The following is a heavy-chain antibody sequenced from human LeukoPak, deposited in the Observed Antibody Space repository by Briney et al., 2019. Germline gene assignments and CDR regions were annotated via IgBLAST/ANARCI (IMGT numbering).Heavy chain of an antibody. D-gene: IGHD3-10*01. V-gene: IGHV4-59*01. CDR3: ARGGYYGSGNDFRFDP. CDR2: IYYSGST. J-gene: IGHJ5*02. CDR1: GGSISSYY. Sequence: SETLSLTCTVPGGSISSYYWSWIRQPPGKGLEWIGYIYYSGSTNYKPSLKSRVTISVDTSKNQFSLKLSSVTAADTAVYYCARGGYYGSGNDFRFDPWGQGTLVTVSS.